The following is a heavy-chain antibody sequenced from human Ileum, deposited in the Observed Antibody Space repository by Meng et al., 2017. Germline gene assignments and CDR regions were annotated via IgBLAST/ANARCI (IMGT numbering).Heavy chain of an antibody. CDR2: IYHSGGT. V-gene: IGHV4-31*01. CDR1: GASISSAGYY. J-gene: IGHJ4*02. Sequence: LRLSCTVSGASISSAGYYWSWIRQHPGKGLEWIAYIYHSGGTHYNPTLKSQVTISVDTSKNQISLELNSVTAADTAVYYCARMVAEGGTRFDYWGQGTLVTSPQ. CDR3: ARMVAEGGTRFDY. D-gene: IGHD6-13*01.